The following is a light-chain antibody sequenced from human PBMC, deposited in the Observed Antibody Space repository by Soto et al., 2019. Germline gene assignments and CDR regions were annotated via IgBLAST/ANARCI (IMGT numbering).Light chain of an antibody. CDR1: SSDVGSDNL. CDR2: EGS. J-gene: IGLJ2*01. Sequence: QSLLTPPASGSGVPGQSITISCTGTSSDVGSDNLVSWYQQHPGKAPKLMIYEGSKRPSGVSNRFSGSKSGNTASLTISGLQAEDEADYYCCSYAGSSTAIFGGGTKVTVL. V-gene: IGLV2-23*01. CDR3: CSYAGSSTAI.